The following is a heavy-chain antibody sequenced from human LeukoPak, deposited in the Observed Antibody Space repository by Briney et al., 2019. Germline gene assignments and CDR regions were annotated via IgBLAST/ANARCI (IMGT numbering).Heavy chain of an antibody. J-gene: IGHJ6*02. CDR2: INHSGST. V-gene: IGHV4-34*01. CDR1: GGSFSGYY. Sequence: SETLSLTCAVYGGSFSGYYWSWIRQPPGKGLEWIGEINHSGSTNYNPSLKRRVTISVDTSKNQFSLKLSSVTAADTAVYYCARVWITMVRGVIRYYYYGMDVWGQGTTVTVSS. D-gene: IGHD3-10*01. CDR3: ARVWITMVRGVIRYYYYGMDV.